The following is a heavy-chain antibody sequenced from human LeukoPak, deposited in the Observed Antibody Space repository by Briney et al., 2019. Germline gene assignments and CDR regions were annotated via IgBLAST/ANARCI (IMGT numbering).Heavy chain of an antibody. CDR2: FDPEDGET. J-gene: IGHJ3*02. V-gene: IGHV1-24*01. D-gene: IGHD6-13*01. CDR3: ATASWREGHGGAFDI. CDR1: GYTLTELS. Sequence: ASVKVSCKVSGYTLTELSMHWVRQAPGKGLEWMGGFDPEDGETIYAQKFQGRVTMTEDTSTDTAYMELSSLRSEDTAVYYCATASWREGHGGAFDIWGQGTIVTVSS.